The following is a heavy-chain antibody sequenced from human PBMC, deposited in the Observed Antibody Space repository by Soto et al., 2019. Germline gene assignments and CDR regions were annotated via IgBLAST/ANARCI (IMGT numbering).Heavy chain of an antibody. D-gene: IGHD5-12*01. CDR3: ARLAHSGFPESLQ. V-gene: IGHV4-38-2*01. J-gene: IGHJ1*01. CDR1: GYSINSGYF. CDR2: ISYHGST. Sequence: XGTLSLTYDVSGYSINSGYFWCWFRQPPGKGLEWIGSISYHGSTHYNPSLESRVTILRDTPKNQFSLSLSFVTAADTAVYYCARLAHSGFPESLQWGQGTLVTVSS.